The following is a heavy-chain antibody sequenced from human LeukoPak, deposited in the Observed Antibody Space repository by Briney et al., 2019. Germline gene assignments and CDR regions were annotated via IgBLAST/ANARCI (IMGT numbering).Heavy chain of an antibody. CDR1: GFTFSSYG. CDR3: AKGRGVVTDQFFDY. Sequence: PGGSLRLSCAASGFTFSSYGMHWVRQAPGKGLEWVAFMRYDGNSKYYAESVKGRFAVSRDNSNNMLHLQMDSLRPDDTATYYCAKGRGVVTDQFFDYWGQGTLVIVSS. CDR2: MRYDGNSK. D-gene: IGHD2-21*02. V-gene: IGHV3-30*02. J-gene: IGHJ4*02.